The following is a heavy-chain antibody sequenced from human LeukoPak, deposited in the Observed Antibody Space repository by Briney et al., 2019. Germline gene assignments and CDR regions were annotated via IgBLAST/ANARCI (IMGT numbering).Heavy chain of an antibody. V-gene: IGHV4-59*12. D-gene: IGHD1-26*01. J-gene: IGHJ3*02. CDR1: GGSISNKY. CDR2: IYYSGST. Sequence: PSETLSLTCTVSGGSISNKYWSWIRQPPGKGLEWIGYIYYSGSTNYNPSLKSRVTILVDTSKNQFSLKLSSVTAADTAVYYCARDAGVGATIYAFDIWGQGTMVTVSS. CDR3: ARDAGVGATIYAFDI.